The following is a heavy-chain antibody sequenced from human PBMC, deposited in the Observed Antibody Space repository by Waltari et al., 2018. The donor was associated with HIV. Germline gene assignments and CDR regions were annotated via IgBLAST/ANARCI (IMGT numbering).Heavy chain of an antibody. Sequence: QLQLQESGPGLVKPSETLSLTCTVSGGSISSSSYYWGWIRQPPGKGLEWIGSIYYSGRPYYNPSLKSRVTISVDTSKNKFSLKLSSVTAADTAVYYCARQQYCSGGSCPYNWFDPWGQGTLVTVSS. D-gene: IGHD2-15*01. CDR3: ARQQYCSGGSCPYNWFDP. J-gene: IGHJ5*02. CDR2: IYYSGRP. CDR1: GGSISSSSYY. V-gene: IGHV4-39*01.